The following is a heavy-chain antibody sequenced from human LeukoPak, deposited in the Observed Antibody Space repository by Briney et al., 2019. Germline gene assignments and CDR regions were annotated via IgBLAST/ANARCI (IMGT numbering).Heavy chain of an antibody. D-gene: IGHD3-10*01. J-gene: IGHJ4*02. V-gene: IGHV3-74*01. CDR3: ARAKPKNMVRGLIMRRESRYYFDY. Sequence: GGSLRLSCAASGFIFSSYWMHWVRQAPRKGLVWVSRIKSDGSSTSYADSVKGRFTISRDNAKNTLHLQMNSLRAEDTAVYYCARAKPKNMVRGLIMRRESRYYFDYWGQGTLVTVSS. CDR1: GFIFSSYW. CDR2: IKSDGSST.